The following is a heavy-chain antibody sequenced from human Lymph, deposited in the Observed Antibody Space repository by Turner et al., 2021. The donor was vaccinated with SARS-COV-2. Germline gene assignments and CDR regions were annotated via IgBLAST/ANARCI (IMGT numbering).Heavy chain of an antibody. CDR1: GFTFDDYA. CDR3: AKDPGYCSGGSCYSRTYFDF. Sequence: GESGGGVVQPGGSLRLSCAASGFTFDDYAMHWVRQAPGKGLEWVSLISGDGGGTYYADSVKGRFTISRDNSKNSLSLQMNSLRAEETALYYCAKDPGYCSGGSCYSRTYFDFWGQGTLVTVSA. J-gene: IGHJ4*02. V-gene: IGHV3-43*02. D-gene: IGHD2-15*01. CDR2: ISGDGGGT.